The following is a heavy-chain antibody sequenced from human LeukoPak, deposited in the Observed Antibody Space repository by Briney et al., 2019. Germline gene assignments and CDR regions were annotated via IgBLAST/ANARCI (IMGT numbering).Heavy chain of an antibody. Sequence: SETLSLTCAVYGGSFSGYYWSWIRQPPGEGLEWIGEINHSGSTNYIPSLKSRVTISVDTSKNQFSLKLSSVTAADTAVYYCAGHYGDYIIAWFDPWGQGTLVTVSS. CDR3: AGHYGDYIIAWFDP. D-gene: IGHD4-17*01. CDR1: GGSFSGYY. CDR2: INHSGST. J-gene: IGHJ5*02. V-gene: IGHV4-34*01.